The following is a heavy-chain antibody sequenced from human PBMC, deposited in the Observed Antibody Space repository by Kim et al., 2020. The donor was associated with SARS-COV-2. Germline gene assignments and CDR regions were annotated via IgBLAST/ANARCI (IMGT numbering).Heavy chain of an antibody. J-gene: IGHJ4*02. CDR2: IYPGDSDT. CDR1: GYSFTNYW. CDR3: ARQSFSAPYYYNSSSSPSLDY. D-gene: IGHD3-22*01. Sequence: GESLKISCKGSGYSFTNYWIGWVRQMPGKGLEWMGIIYPGDSDTRYSPSFQGQVTISADKSISTAYLQWSSLKASDTAMYYCARQSFSAPYYYNSSSSPSLDYWGQGTLVTVSS. V-gene: IGHV5-51*01.